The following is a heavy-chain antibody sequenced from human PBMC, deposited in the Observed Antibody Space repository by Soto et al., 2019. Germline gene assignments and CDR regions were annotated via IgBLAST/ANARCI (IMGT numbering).Heavy chain of an antibody. J-gene: IGHJ6*02. V-gene: IGHV1-46*01. D-gene: IGHD6-19*01. CDR1: GSAITRYY. CDR3: ARDTSGWSLNGLDV. Sequence: QVDLVQSGAEVMKPGASVTISGKASGSAITRYYIHWVRQAPGRGLEWMGIINPGGGSASYAQKFQDRVTIDKDTSTGTVYMDLRSLRTEDTAVYYCARDTSGWSLNGLDVWGQGTTVNVSS. CDR2: INPGGGSA.